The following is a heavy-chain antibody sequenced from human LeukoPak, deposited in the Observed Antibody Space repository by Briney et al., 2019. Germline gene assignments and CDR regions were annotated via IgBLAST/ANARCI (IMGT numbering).Heavy chain of an antibody. CDR1: GFTFSSYG. J-gene: IGHJ5*02. CDR2: IWYDGSNK. Sequence: GRSLRLSCAASGFTFSSYGFHWVRQAPGKGLEWVAVIWYDGSNKYYADSVKGRFTISRDNSKNTLYLQMNSLRVEDTAVYYCAKDGSGGGWKWFDPWGQGTLVTVSS. V-gene: IGHV3-33*06. D-gene: IGHD2-15*01. CDR3: AKDGSGGGWKWFDP.